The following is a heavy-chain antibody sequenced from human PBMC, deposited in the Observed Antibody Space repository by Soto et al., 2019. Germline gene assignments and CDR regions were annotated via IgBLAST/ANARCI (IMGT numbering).Heavy chain of an antibody. V-gene: IGHV4-59*01. CDR2: IYYSGST. CDR1: GGSISSYY. CDR3: ARVGVGATELSLSYFDY. Sequence: SETLSLTCPVSGGSISSYYLSWIRQPPGKGLEWIGYIYYSGSTNYNPSLKSRVTISVDTSKNQFSLKLSSVTAADTAVYYCARVGVGATELSLSYFDYWGQGTLVTVSS. D-gene: IGHD1-26*01. J-gene: IGHJ4*02.